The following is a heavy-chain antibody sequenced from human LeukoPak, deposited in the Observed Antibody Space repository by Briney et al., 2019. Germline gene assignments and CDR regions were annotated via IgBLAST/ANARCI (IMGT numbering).Heavy chain of an antibody. V-gene: IGHV3-7*01. CDR1: GFTFSSYW. D-gene: IGHD6-13*01. J-gene: IGHJ4*02. CDR2: IKQDGSEK. CDR3: ARVGIASAGLYYFDY. Sequence: GGSLRLSCAASGFTFSSYWMSWVRQAPGKGLEWVANIKQDGSEKYYVDSVKGRFTISRDNAKNSLYLQMNSLREEDTGVYYCARVGIASAGLYYFDYWRQGTLVTVSS.